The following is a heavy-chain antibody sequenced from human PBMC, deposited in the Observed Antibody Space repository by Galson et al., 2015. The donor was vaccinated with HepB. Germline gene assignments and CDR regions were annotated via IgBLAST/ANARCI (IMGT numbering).Heavy chain of an antibody. J-gene: IGHJ4*02. D-gene: IGHD5-12*01. CDR3: ARNTPSSGYHGLHY. CDR2: IQFNGNTK. Sequence: SLRLSCAASGFTFSNYGMHWVRQAPGKGLEWVSYIQFNGNTKYYADSVKGRFTISRDNSKNTLYLQMNNLRGEDTAVYYCARNTPSSGYHGLHYWGQGTLVTVSS. CDR1: GFTFSNYG. V-gene: IGHV3-30*02.